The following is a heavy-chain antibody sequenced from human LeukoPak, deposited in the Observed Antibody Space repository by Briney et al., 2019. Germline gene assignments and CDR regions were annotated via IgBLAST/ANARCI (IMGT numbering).Heavy chain of an antibody. D-gene: IGHD3-10*01. Sequence: GASVKVSCKASGYTFTSYYMHWVRQAPGQGLEWVGIINPSGDPTTYAQKFQGRVTMTRDTSISTAYMELSRLRSDDTAVYYCARGGLLWFGGHWGQGTLVTVSS. V-gene: IGHV1-46*01. J-gene: IGHJ4*02. CDR2: INPSGDPT. CDR3: ARGGLLWFGGH. CDR1: GYTFTSYY.